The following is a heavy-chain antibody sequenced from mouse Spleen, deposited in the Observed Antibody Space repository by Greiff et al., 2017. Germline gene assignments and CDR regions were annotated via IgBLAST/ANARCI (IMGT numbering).Heavy chain of an antibody. J-gene: IGHJ4*01. V-gene: IGHV5-17*01. Sequence: EVQVVESGGGLVKPGGSLKLSCAASGFTFSDYGMHWVRQAPEKGLEWVAYISSGSSTIYYADTVKGRFTISRDNAKNTLFLQMTSLRSEDTAMYYCARPYYGSRYYYAMDYWGQGTSVTVSS. CDR3: ARPYYGSRYYYAMDY. CDR2: ISSGSSTI. CDR1: GFTFSDYG. D-gene: IGHD1-1*01.